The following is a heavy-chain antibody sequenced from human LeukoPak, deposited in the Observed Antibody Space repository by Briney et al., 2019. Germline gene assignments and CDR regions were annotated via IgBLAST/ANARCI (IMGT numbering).Heavy chain of an antibody. CDR1: GGSFSGYY. D-gene: IGHD3-10*01. J-gene: IGHJ5*02. CDR3: ARHRQYYYGSGSYTWFDP. Sequence: SETLSLTCAVYGGSFSGYYWSWIRQPPGKGLEWIGEINHSGSTNYNPSLKSRVTISVDTSKNQFSLKLSPVTAADTAVYYCARHRQYYYGSGSYTWFDPWGQGTLVTVSS. CDR2: INHSGST. V-gene: IGHV4-34*01.